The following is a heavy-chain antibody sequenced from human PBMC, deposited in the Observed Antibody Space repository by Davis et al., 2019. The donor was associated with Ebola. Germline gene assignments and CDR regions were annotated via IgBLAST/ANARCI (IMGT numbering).Heavy chain of an antibody. CDR2: ISAYTGDT. V-gene: IGHV1-18*01. CDR1: GYTFTSCG. Sequence: ASVKVSCKASGYTFTSCGISWVRQAPGQGLEWMGWISAYTGDTNYAQKFQGRVSMTTDTSTSTAYMELRGLRSDDTAVYYCARDVVVVAATDWFDPWGQGTLVTVSS. J-gene: IGHJ5*02. CDR3: ARDVVVVAATDWFDP. D-gene: IGHD2-15*01.